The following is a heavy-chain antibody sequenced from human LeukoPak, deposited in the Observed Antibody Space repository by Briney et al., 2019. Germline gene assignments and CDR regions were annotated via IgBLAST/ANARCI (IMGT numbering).Heavy chain of an antibody. CDR1: GGSISSYY. CDR3: ARGGADIVVVVAATPDVYFDY. J-gene: IGHJ4*02. Sequence: SETLSLTCTVSGGSISSYYWSWIRQPPGKGLERIGYIYYSGSTNYNPSLKSRVTISVDTSKNQFSLKLSSVTAADTAVYYCARGGADIVVVVAATPDVYFDYWGQGTLVTVSS. CDR2: IYYSGST. D-gene: IGHD2-15*01. V-gene: IGHV4-59*01.